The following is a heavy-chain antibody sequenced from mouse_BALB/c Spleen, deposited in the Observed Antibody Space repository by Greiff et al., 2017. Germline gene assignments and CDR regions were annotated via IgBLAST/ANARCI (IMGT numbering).Heavy chain of an antibody. D-gene: IGHD2-4*01. CDR3: ARGDYDDGYYFDY. V-gene: IGHV14-1*02. J-gene: IGHJ2*01. CDR1: GFNIKDYY. Sequence: VQLQQSGAELVRPGALVKLSCKASGFNIKDYYMHWVKQRPEQGLEWIGWIDPENGNTIYDPKFQGKASITADTSSNTAYLQLSSLTSEDTAVYYCARGDYDDGYYFDYWGQGTTLTVSS. CDR2: IDPENGNT.